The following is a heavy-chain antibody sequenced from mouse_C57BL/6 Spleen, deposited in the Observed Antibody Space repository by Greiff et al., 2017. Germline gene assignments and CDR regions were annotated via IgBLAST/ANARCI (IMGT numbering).Heavy chain of an antibody. D-gene: IGHD2-5*01. CDR1: GYTFTSYW. V-gene: IGHV1-52*01. J-gene: IGHJ1*03. Sequence: QVQLQQPGAELVRPGSSVKLSCKASGYTFTSYWMHWVKQRPIQGLEWIGNIDPSDSETPYNQKFKDKATLTVDKSSSTAYMQLSSLTSEDSAVYYCARKAYYSNYNWYFDVWGTGTTVTVSS. CDR2: IDPSDSET. CDR3: ARKAYYSNYNWYFDV.